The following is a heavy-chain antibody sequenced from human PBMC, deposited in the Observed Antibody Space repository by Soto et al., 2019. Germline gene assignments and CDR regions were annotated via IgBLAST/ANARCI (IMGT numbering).Heavy chain of an antibody. D-gene: IGHD5-18*01. CDR1: GGSFSGYY. Sequence: SETLSLTCAVYGGSFSGYYWSWIRQPPGKGLEWIGEINHSGSTNYNPSLKSRVTISVDTSKNQFSLKLSSVTAADTAVYYCSEDIHHGMDVWGQGXTVTVSS. CDR3: SEDIHHGMDV. J-gene: IGHJ6*02. V-gene: IGHV4-34*01. CDR2: INHSGST.